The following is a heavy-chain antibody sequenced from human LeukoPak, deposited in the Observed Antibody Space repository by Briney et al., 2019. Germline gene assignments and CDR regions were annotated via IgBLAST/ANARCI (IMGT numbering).Heavy chain of an antibody. V-gene: IGHV3-30*09. D-gene: IGHD5/OR15-5a*01. Sequence: GGSLRLSCVASGFTFTGHSMHWVRQAPGKGLEWVAVVGNDEKTIFYADSLKGRFAISRDNAKNTVYLQMNSLRDEDTAVYYCVRDRTVSTILDYWGQGTLVTVSS. CDR3: VRDRTVSTILDY. CDR2: VGNDEKTI. J-gene: IGHJ4*02. CDR1: GFTFTGHS.